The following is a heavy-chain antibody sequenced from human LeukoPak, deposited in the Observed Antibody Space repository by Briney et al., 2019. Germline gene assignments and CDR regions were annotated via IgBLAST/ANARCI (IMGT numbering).Heavy chain of an antibody. D-gene: IGHD1-26*01. CDR2: ISFDESNK. Sequence: QTGGSLRLSCAASGFTFSRYGVHWVRQAPGKGLEWVASISFDESNKYIADSVKGRFTVSRDNSKNTLYLQMNSLRAEDTAIYYCAKKYSTGLDPWGQGTLVTVSS. J-gene: IGHJ5*02. CDR1: GFTFSRYG. CDR3: AKKYSTGLDP. V-gene: IGHV3-30*18.